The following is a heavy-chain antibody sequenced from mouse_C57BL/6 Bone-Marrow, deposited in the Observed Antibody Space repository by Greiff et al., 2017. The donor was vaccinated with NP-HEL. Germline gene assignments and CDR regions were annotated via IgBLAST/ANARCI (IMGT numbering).Heavy chain of an antibody. CDR3: ARVTTVPPWYFDV. J-gene: IGHJ1*03. CDR2: IYPRDGST. Sequence: VQRVESDAELVKPGASVKISCKVSGYTFTDHTIHWMKQRPEQGLEWIGYIYPRDGSTKYNEKFKGKATLTADKSSSTAYMQLNSLTSEDSAVYFCARVTTVPPWYFDVWGTGTTVTVSS. D-gene: IGHD1-1*01. V-gene: IGHV1-78*01. CDR1: GYTFTDHT.